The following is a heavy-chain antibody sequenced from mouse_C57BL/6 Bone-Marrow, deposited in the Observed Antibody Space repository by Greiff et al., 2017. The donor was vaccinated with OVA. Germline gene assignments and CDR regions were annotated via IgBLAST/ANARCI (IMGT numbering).Heavy chain of an antibody. Sequence: EVQVVESGGGLVKPGGSLKLSCAASGFTFSSYAMSWVRQTPEKRLEWVATISDGGSYTYYPDNVKGRFTISRDNAKNNLYLQMSHLKSEDTAMYYCARDRWLLPDYWGQGTTLTVSS. D-gene: IGHD2-3*01. V-gene: IGHV5-4*01. J-gene: IGHJ2*01. CDR3: ARDRWLLPDY. CDR2: ISDGGSYT. CDR1: GFTFSSYA.